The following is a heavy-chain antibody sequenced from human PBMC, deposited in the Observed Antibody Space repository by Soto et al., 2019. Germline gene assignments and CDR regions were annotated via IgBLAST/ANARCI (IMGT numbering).Heavy chain of an antibody. CDR2: TYHGGST. J-gene: IGHJ5*02. CDR3: ARVGPWVPYYYDSSPYTFENWFDP. Sequence: SETLSLTCAVSGYSISSGSYWGWLRQPPGTGLEWIGSTYHGGSTYYNPSLNSRVTLSIDMTNNHVSLILNSVTAADTAVYYCARVGPWVPYYYDSSPYTFENWFDPWGQGTLVTVSS. D-gene: IGHD3-22*01. V-gene: IGHV4-38-2*01. CDR1: GYSISSGSY.